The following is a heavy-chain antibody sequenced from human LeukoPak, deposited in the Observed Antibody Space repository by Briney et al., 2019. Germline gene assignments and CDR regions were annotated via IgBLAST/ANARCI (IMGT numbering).Heavy chain of an antibody. CDR1: GGSISTFF. Sequence: SETLSLTCTVSGGSISTFFWTWIRQSAGKGLEWIGRIYTGTTYYNPSLESRATISVDTSNNRFSLKLTSLTAADTAVYYCARGTEMTSFTGYYSFDYWGRGSLVSVSS. CDR3: ARGTEMTSFTGYYSFDY. J-gene: IGHJ4*02. V-gene: IGHV4-4*07. D-gene: IGHD3-9*01. CDR2: IYTGTT.